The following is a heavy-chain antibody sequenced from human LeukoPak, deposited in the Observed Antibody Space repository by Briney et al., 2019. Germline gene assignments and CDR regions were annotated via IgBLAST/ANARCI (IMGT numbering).Heavy chain of an antibody. V-gene: IGHV4-39*01. Sequence: SEPLSLTCTGSGVSISSSSYYWAWIRQPPGKGLEWIGSIYYTGTTYYNASLKSRVTISVDTSMNQLSLRLISGPAADTAVYYCARVVRGYSGYSGRLIDYWGQGTPVTVSS. CDR2: IYYTGTT. J-gene: IGHJ4*02. CDR1: GVSISSSSYY. CDR3: ARVVRGYSGYSGRLIDY. D-gene: IGHD5-12*01.